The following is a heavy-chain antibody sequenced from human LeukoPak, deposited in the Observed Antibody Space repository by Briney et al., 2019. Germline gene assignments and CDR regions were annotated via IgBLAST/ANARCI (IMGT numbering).Heavy chain of an antibody. CDR3: ARAPTAGNWFDP. V-gene: IGHV4-59*01. CDR1: GGSISSYY. CDR2: IYYSGST. Sequence: PSETLSLTCTVSGGSISSYYWSWIRQPPGKGLEWIGYIYYSGSTNYNPSLKSRVTISVDTSKNQFSLKLSSVTAADMAVYYCARAPTAGNWFDPWGQGTLVTVSS. J-gene: IGHJ5*02.